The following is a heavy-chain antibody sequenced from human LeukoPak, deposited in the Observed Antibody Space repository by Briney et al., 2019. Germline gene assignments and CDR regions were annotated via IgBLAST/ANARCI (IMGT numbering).Heavy chain of an antibody. Sequence: PGGSLRLSCAASGFTFDDYAMHWVRQAPGKGLEWVSGISWNSGSIGYADSVKGRFTISRDNAKNSLYLQMNSLRAEDTALYYCAKGRSGFGELLVYYFDYWGQGTLVTVSS. CDR3: AKGRSGFGELLVYYFDY. CDR1: GFTFDDYA. V-gene: IGHV3-9*01. CDR2: ISWNSGSI. J-gene: IGHJ4*02. D-gene: IGHD3-10*01.